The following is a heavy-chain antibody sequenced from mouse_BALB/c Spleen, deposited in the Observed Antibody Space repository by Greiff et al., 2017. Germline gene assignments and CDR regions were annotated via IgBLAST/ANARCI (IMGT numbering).Heavy chain of an antibody. CDR1: GYTFTSYW. V-gene: IGHV1-7*01. CDR3: SYAMDD. J-gene: IGHJ4*01. Sequence: QVQLKQSGAELAKPGASVKMSCKASGYTFTSYWMHWVKQRPGQGLEWIGYINPSTGYTEYNQKFKDKATLTADKSSSTAYMQLSSLTSEDSAVYYCSYAMDDWGQGTSVTVSS. CDR2: INPSTGYT.